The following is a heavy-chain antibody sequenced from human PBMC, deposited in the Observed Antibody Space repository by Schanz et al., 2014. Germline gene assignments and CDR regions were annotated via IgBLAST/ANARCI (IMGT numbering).Heavy chain of an antibody. V-gene: IGHV1-2*02. D-gene: IGHD6-6*01. J-gene: IGHJ4*02. CDR1: GYSFTGYY. CDR2: INPNSGDT. Sequence: QVQLVQSAAEVKKPGASVKVSCKASGYSFTGYYIHWVRQAPVQELEWMAWINPNSGDTNYTQRFQGGVTLTRETSSITLYMELSRLRSDDTVGYYCVRERVSSIGDHWGQGALLAVSS. CDR3: VRERVSSIGDH.